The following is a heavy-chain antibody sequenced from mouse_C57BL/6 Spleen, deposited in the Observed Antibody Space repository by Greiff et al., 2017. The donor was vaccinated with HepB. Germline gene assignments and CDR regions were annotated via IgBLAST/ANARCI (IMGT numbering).Heavy chain of an antibody. J-gene: IGHJ3*01. CDR3: ASSGNVSFAY. Sequence: QVQLQQPGAELVKPGASVKLSCKASGYTFTSYWMQWVKQRPGQGLEWIGEIDPSDSYTNYNQKFKGKATLTVDTSSSTAYMQLSSLTSEDSAVYYCASSGNVSFAYWGQGTLVTVSA. CDR1: GYTFTSYW. V-gene: IGHV1-50*01. D-gene: IGHD1-3*01. CDR2: IDPSDSYT.